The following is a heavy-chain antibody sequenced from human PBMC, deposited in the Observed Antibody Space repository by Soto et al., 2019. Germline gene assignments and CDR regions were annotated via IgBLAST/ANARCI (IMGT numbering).Heavy chain of an antibody. CDR1: GDSISSLDCF. CDR3: ARGRYCLTGRCYPNWFDS. Sequence: SETLSLTCSVSGDSISSLDCFWGWIRQPPGQALEYIGYIYKGGTTYYNPSFESRVAISVDKSKSQFSLNVTSVTAADTAVYFCARGRYCLTGRCYPNWFDSWGQGALVTVSS. CDR2: IYKGGTT. D-gene: IGHD7-27*01. V-gene: IGHV4-30-4*01. J-gene: IGHJ5*01.